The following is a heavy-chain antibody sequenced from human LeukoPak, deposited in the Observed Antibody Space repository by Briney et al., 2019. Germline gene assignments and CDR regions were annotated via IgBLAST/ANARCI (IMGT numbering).Heavy chain of an antibody. CDR2: IGHGGTT. CDR3: AKEMASRRPFDC. V-gene: IGHV3-23*01. D-gene: IGHD5-24*01. CDR1: GFTLSSYG. J-gene: IGHJ4*02. Sequence: GRSLRLSCAASGFTLSSYGMAWVRQAPGKGPEWVSAIGHGGTTYYTDPVRGRFTISRDNSKNTLYLQMNSLRGEDTAVYYCAKEMASRRPFDCWGQGTLVTVSS.